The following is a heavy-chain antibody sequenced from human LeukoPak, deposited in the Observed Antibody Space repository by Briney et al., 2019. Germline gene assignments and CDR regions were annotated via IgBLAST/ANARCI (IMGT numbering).Heavy chain of an antibody. CDR1: GYTFTSYY. CDR2: INPNSGGT. J-gene: IGHJ5*02. CDR3: ARVGKIAAAGT. Sequence: GASVKVSCKASGYTFTSYYMHWVRQAPGQGLEWMGWINPNSGGTNYAQKFQGTVTMTRDTSISTAYMELTRLRSDDTAVYYCARVGKIAAAGTWGQGTLVTVSS. V-gene: IGHV1-2*02. D-gene: IGHD6-13*01.